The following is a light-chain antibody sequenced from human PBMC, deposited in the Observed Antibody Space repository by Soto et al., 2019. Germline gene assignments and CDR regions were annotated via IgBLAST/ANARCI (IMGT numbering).Light chain of an antibody. CDR3: SSYRSSNSWV. Sequence: QSVLTQPASVSGSPGQSITISCTGTSSDVGGYYYVSWYQHHPGKSPKLMIYEVSSRPSGVSNRCSGSKSGNTASLTISGLQAEDEADYYCSSYRSSNSWVFGGGTKLTVL. CDR1: SSDVGGYYY. CDR2: EVS. J-gene: IGLJ3*02. V-gene: IGLV2-14*01.